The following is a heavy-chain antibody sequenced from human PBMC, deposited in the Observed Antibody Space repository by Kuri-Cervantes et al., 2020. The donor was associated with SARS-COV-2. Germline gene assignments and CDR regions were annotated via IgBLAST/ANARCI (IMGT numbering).Heavy chain of an antibody. V-gene: IGHV4-34*01. J-gene: IGHJ1*01. CDR2: IYYSGST. D-gene: IGHD6-6*01. Sequence: SQTLSLTCAVYGGSFSGYYWSWIRQPPGKGLEWIGSIYYSGSTYYNPSLKSRVTISVDTSKNQFSLKLSSVTAADTAVYYCARHALEYSSSPTDFQHWGQGTLVTVSS. CDR1: GGSFSGYY. CDR3: ARHALEYSSSPTDFQH.